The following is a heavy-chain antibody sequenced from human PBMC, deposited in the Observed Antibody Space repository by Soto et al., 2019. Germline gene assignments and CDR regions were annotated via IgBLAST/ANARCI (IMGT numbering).Heavy chain of an antibody. Sequence: ASVKVSCKASGYTFTSYAMHWVRQAPGQRLEWMGWINAGNGNTKYSQKFQGRVTITRDTSASTAYMELSSLRSEDTAVYYCARDALPTYYDILTGPVRIDVSGQATRVTVAS. V-gene: IGHV1-3*01. D-gene: IGHD3-9*01. CDR3: ARDALPTYYDILTGPVRIDV. CDR1: GYTFTSYA. CDR2: INAGNGNT. J-gene: IGHJ4*02.